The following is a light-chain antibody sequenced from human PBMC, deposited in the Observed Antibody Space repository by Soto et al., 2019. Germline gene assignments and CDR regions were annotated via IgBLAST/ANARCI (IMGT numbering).Light chain of an antibody. CDR2: TNG. Sequence: QSVLTQPPSVSGAPGQRVTISCTGTISNIGAGYDVNWYQHLPGAAPKLLIYTNGNRPSGVPDRFSGSKSGTSASLAITGLQAEDEADYYCQSYDSGLSGSVFGGGIKLTVL. CDR1: ISNIGAGYD. CDR3: QSYDSGLSGSV. J-gene: IGLJ3*02. V-gene: IGLV1-40*01.